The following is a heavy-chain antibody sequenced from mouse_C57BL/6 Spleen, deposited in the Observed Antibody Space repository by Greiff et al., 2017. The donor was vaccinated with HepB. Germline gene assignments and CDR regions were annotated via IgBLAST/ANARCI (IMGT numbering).Heavy chain of an antibody. V-gene: IGHV3-6*01. CDR3: ARGSNQGFAY. Sequence: EVQLQESGPGLVKPSQSLSLTCSVTGYSITSGYYWNWIRQFPGNQLEWMGYISYDGSNNYNPSLKNRISITRDTSKNQFVLKLNSVTTEDTATYYCARGSNQGFAYWGQGTLVTVSA. D-gene: IGHD2-5*01. CDR2: ISYDGSN. J-gene: IGHJ3*01. CDR1: GYSITSGYY.